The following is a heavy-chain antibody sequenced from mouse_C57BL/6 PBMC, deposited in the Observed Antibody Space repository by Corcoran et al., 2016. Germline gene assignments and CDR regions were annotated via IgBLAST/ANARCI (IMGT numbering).Heavy chain of an antibody. CDR2: INTYSGVP. CDR3: ARSYEAMDY. J-gene: IGHJ4*01. V-gene: IGHV9-3*01. D-gene: IGHD1-1*01. Sequence: QIQLVQSGPELKKPGETVKISCKASGYTFTTYGMSWVKQAPGKGLKWMGWINTYSGVPTYADDFKGRFAFSLETSASTAYLQINNLKNEDTATYFCARSYEAMDYWGQGTSVTVSS. CDR1: GYTFTTYG.